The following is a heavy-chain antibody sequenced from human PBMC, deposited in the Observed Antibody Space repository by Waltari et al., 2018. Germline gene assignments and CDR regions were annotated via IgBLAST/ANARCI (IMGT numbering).Heavy chain of an antibody. J-gene: IGHJ4*02. D-gene: IGHD2-8*02. CDR3: ARARWDLQVVYLDS. V-gene: IGHV1-69*01. CDR2: VVAFYGRA. Sequence: QVQLVQSGTEVRKPGSSVKVSCEAPGGTFSSYAISWVRQAPGKGLEWMGPVVAFYGRATYAQKFRGRVTIAADESTSTAYMEMSGLRSEDTAVYFCARARWDLQVVYLDSWGQGTLVTVSS. CDR1: GGTFSSYA.